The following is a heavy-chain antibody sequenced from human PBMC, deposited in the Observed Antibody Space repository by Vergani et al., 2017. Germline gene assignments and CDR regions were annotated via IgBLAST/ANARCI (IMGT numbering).Heavy chain of an antibody. D-gene: IGHD4-23*01. Sequence: QVQLQESGPGLVKPSQTLSLTCTVSGASINNDFYYWHWIRQPAGKGLEWIGRIYVSGITDYNSSLQSRVSMSVDTSKNQFSLTLTSVTAADTAVYYCARDNKQLRPRAFDLCGKGTMVTVSS. CDR2: IYVSGIT. J-gene: IGHJ3*01. CDR3: ARDNKQLRPRAFDL. CDR1: GASINNDFYY. V-gene: IGHV4-61*02.